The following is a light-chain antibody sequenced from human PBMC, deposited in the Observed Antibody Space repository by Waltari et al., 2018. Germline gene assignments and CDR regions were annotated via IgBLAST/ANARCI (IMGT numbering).Light chain of an antibody. CDR2: KAS. V-gene: IGKV1-5*03. Sequence: DIQMTQSPSTLSASVGDRVIITCRASQSISNWLAWYQQIPGKAPKLLIYKASTLQSGVPSRFSGRGSGTEFTLTISSLQPDDCATYYCQQYNTYSRTFGQGTKVEI. J-gene: IGKJ1*01. CDR3: QQYNTYSRT. CDR1: QSISNW.